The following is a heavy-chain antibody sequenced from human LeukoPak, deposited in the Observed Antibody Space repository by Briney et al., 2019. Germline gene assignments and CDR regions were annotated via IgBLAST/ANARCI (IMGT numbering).Heavy chain of an antibody. Sequence: GGSLRLSCSASGITFSRYAMHWVRQAPGKGLEYVSAISHNGGTTYYADSVKGRFTISRDNSKNTLYPQMSSLRAEDTAVYYCVKDDSYYYDSSAYLAWGQGTLVTVSS. CDR1: GITFSRYA. CDR2: ISHNGGTT. V-gene: IGHV3-64D*06. J-gene: IGHJ5*02. D-gene: IGHD3-22*01. CDR3: VKDDSYYYDSSAYLA.